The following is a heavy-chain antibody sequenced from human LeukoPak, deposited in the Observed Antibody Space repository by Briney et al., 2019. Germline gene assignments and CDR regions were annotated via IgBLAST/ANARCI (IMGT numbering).Heavy chain of an antibody. CDR3: ASSSSGGSCYEG. V-gene: IGHV4-34*01. J-gene: IGHJ4*02. D-gene: IGHD2-15*01. CDR2: INHSGST. Sequence: SETLSLTCAVYGGSFSGYYWSWIRQPPGKGLEWTGEINHSGSTNYNPSLKSRVTISVDTSKNQFSLKLSSVTAADTAVYYCASSSSGGSCYEGWGQGTLVTVSS. CDR1: GGSFSGYY.